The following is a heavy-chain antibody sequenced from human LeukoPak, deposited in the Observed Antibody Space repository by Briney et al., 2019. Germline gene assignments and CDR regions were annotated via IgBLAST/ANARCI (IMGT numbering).Heavy chain of an antibody. CDR1: GGSISSFY. CDR2: IYHSGST. D-gene: IGHD6-13*01. V-gene: IGHV4-4*09. CDR3: ARGMGAASNWFDP. Sequence: SSETLSLTCTVSGGSISSFYWNWIRQPPGKGLEWIGYIYHSGSTYYNPSLQSRVTISLDTSKNQFSLNLSSVTAADTAIYYCARGMGAASNWFDPWGQGALVTVSS. J-gene: IGHJ5*02.